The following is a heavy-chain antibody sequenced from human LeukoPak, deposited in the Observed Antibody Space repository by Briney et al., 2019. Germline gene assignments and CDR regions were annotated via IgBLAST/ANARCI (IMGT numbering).Heavy chain of an antibody. CDR2: INPNSGGT. V-gene: IGHV1-2*02. D-gene: IGHD6-19*01. CDR1: GYMFTGYY. J-gene: IGHJ6*03. Sequence: GASVKVSCKASGYMFTGYYMHWVRPAPRQGVEWMGWINPNSGGTNYAQKFQGRVTMTRDTFISTAYMDLNRLRSDDTAVYYCARVVAVTGTPVYYMDVWGKGTTVTVSS. CDR3: ARVVAVTGTPVYYMDV.